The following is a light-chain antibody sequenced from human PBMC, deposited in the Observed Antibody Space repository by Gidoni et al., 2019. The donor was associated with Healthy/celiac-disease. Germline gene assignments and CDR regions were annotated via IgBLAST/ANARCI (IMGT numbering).Light chain of an antibody. CDR2: WAS. CDR3: QQYYSTPLT. V-gene: IGKV4-1*01. J-gene: IGKJ4*01. CDR1: QSVLYSSNNKNY. Sequence: DIVMTQSPDSLAVSLGERATINCKSSQSVLYSSNNKNYLAWYQQKPGQPPKLLIYWASTRESGVPDRFSGRGSGTDFTLTLSSLQASVAVYYCQQYYSTPLTFGGGTKVEIK.